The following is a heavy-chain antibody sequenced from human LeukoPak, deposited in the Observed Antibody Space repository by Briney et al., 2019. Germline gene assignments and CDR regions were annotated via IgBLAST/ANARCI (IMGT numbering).Heavy chain of an antibody. CDR2: IYPGDSDT. CDR1: GYSFTSYW. V-gene: IGHV5-51*01. J-gene: IGHJ3*02. CDR3: ARGGSSGYYQEAFDI. Sequence: GESLKISCKGSGYSFTSYWIGWVRQLPGKGLEWMGIIYPGDSDTRYSPSFQGQVTISADKSISTAYLQWSSLKASDTAMYYCARGGSSGYYQEAFDIWGQGTMVTVSS. D-gene: IGHD3-22*01.